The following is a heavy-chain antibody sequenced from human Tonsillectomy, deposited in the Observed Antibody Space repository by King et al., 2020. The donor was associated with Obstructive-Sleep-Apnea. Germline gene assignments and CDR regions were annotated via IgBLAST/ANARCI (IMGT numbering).Heavy chain of an antibody. D-gene: IGHD1-26*01. CDR1: GFTFDDYA. J-gene: IGHJ4*02. V-gene: IGHV3-9*01. CDR3: AKDRTWGGGSYNFDY. Sequence: VQLVESGGGLVQPGRSLRLSCAASGFTFDDYAMHWVRQAPGKGLEWVSGISWNSGSIGYADSVKGRFTISRDNAKNSLYLQMNSLRAEDTALYYCAKDRTWGGGSYNFDYWGQGTLVTVSS. CDR2: ISWNSGSI.